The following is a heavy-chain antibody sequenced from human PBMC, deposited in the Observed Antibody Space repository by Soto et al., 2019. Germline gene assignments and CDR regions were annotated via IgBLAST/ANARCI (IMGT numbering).Heavy chain of an antibody. V-gene: IGHV3-15*07. Sequence: EVQLVESGGGLVKPGGSLRLSCAASGFTFSNAWMNWVRQAPGKGLEWVGRIKSKTDGGTTDYAAPVKGRFTISRDDSKNTLYPQMNSLKTEDLAVYYCTTYDFWSGPSFDIWGQGTIVTVSA. CDR3: TTYDFWSGPSFDI. CDR2: IKSKTDGGTT. J-gene: IGHJ3*02. CDR1: GFTFSNAW. D-gene: IGHD3-3*01.